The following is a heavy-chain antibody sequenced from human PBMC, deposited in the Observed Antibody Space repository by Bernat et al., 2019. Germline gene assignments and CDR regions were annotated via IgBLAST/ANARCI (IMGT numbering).Heavy chain of an antibody. V-gene: IGHV1-2*04. CDR3: AREAIGGAGYYYYMDV. CDR2: INPNSGGT. J-gene: IGHJ6*03. CDR1: GYTFTGYY. D-gene: IGHD3-10*01. Sequence: QVQLVQSGAEVKKPGASVKVSCKASGYTFTGYYMHWVRQAPGQGLEWMGWINPNSGGTNYAQKFQGWVTMTRDTSISTAYMELSRLRSDDTAVYYCAREAIGGAGYYYYMDVWGKGTTVTVSS.